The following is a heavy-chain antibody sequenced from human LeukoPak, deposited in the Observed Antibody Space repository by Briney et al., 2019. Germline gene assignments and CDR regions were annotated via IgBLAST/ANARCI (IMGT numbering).Heavy chain of an antibody. J-gene: IGHJ5*02. CDR3: ARVAAAGGYNWFDP. D-gene: IGHD6-13*01. CDR1: GGSISSYY. V-gene: IGHV4-59*01. Sequence: PSETLSLTCTVSGGSISSYYWSWIRQHPGKGLEWIGYIYYSGRTNYNPSLNIRVTISVDTSKTQFSLKLSSVTAADTAVYYCARVAAAGGYNWFDPWGQGTLVTVSS. CDR2: IYYSGRT.